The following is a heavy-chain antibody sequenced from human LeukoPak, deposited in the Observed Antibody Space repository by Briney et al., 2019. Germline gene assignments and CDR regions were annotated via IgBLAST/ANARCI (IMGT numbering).Heavy chain of an antibody. D-gene: IGHD6-6*01. Sequence: SETLSLTCAVYGGSFSGYYWSWIRQPPGKGLEWIGEINHSGSTNYNPSLKSRVTTSVDTSKNQFSLKLSSVTAADTAVYYCARGAPRRSSSPDYWGQGTLVTVSS. CDR1: GGSFSGYY. V-gene: IGHV4-34*01. CDR2: INHSGST. J-gene: IGHJ4*02. CDR3: ARGAPRRSSSPDY.